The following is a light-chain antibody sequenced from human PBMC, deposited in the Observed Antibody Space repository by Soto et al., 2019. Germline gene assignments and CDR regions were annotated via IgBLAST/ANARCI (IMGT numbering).Light chain of an antibody. CDR1: QGISNH. Sequence: DIQMTQSPSSLSASVGDRVTITCRASQGISNHLAWYQQKPWKVPKLLIYAASTLQSGVPSRFSGSGSGTDFTLTISSLQPEDVATYFCQKYNSALITFGQGTRLEIK. J-gene: IGKJ5*01. CDR2: AAS. V-gene: IGKV1-27*01. CDR3: QKYNSALIT.